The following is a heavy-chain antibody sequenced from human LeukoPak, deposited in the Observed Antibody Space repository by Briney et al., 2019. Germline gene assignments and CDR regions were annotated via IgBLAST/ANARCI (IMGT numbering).Heavy chain of an antibody. CDR1: GGSISSGYY. D-gene: IGHD5-12*01. Sequence: KSSETLSLTCTVSGGSISSGYYWGWTRQPPGKGLEWIGSIYHSGSTYYNPSLKSRVTISVDTSKNQFSLKLSSVTAADTAVYYCASGGYSGYDSGYWGQGTLVTVSS. V-gene: IGHV4-38-2*02. CDR2: IYHSGST. CDR3: ASGGYSGYDSGY. J-gene: IGHJ4*02.